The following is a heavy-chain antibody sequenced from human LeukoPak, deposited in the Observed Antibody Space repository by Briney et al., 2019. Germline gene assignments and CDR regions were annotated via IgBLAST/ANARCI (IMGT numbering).Heavy chain of an antibody. CDR3: AKIGGYNYGYEDF. J-gene: IGHJ4*02. Sequence: GGSLRLSCAASGFTFSSYSMNWIRQAPGKGLEWVSSISSSTSYIYYADSVKGRFTISRDNAKNSLYLQMNSLRAEDTAVYFCAKIGGYNYGYEDFWGQGTLVTVSS. V-gene: IGHV3-21*04. CDR2: ISSSTSYI. D-gene: IGHD5-18*01. CDR1: GFTFSSYS.